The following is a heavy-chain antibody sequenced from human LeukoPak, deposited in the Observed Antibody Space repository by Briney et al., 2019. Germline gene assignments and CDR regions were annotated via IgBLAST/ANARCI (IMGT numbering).Heavy chain of an antibody. CDR2: ISYDGSNK. Sequence: QPGRSLRLSCAASGFTFSSYGMHWVRQAPGKRLEWVAVISYDGSNKYYADSVKGRFTISRDNSKNTLYLQMNSLRAEDTAVYYCAKDGSGYSGYADYWGQGTLVTVSS. V-gene: IGHV3-30*18. CDR1: GFTFSSYG. D-gene: IGHD5-12*01. J-gene: IGHJ4*02. CDR3: AKDGSGYSGYADY.